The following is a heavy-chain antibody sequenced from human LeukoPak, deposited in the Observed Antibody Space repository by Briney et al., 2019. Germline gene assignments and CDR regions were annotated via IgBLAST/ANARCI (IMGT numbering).Heavy chain of an antibody. CDR1: GFTFSSYS. CDR2: ISSSSSYI. J-gene: IGHJ6*02. V-gene: IGHV3-21*01. D-gene: IGHD3-10*01. Sequence: PGGSLRLSRAASGFTFSSYSMNWVRQAPGKGLEWVSSISSSSSYIYYADSVKGRFTISRDNAKNSLYLQMNSLRAEDTAVYYCARDTGYGSGSYYNGEYYYYGMDVWGQGTTVTVSS. CDR3: ARDTGYGSGSYYNGEYYYYGMDV.